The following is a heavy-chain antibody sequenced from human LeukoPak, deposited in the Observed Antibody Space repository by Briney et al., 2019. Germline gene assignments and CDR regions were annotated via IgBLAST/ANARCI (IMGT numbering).Heavy chain of an antibody. Sequence: SQTLSLTCTVSGGSISSYYWSWIRQPAGKGLEWIGRIYTSGSTNYNPSLKSRVTMSVDTSKNQFSLKLSSVTAADTAVYYCARDLNYYDSSGYYWFDPWGQGTLVTVSS. CDR3: ARDLNYYDSSGYYWFDP. CDR1: GGSISSYY. CDR2: IYTSGST. V-gene: IGHV4-4*07. D-gene: IGHD3-22*01. J-gene: IGHJ5*02.